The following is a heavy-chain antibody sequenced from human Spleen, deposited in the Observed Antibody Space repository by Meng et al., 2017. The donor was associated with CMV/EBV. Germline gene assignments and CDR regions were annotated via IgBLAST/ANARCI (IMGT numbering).Heavy chain of an antibody. D-gene: IGHD7-27*01. V-gene: IGHV4-30-4*08. CDR2: IYYSGST. CDR3: ARVLGLGNIDY. CDR1: GGAISSGDYY. J-gene: IGHJ4*02. Sequence: QGQLQQWGAGLVKPQQTLSLTSTVSGGAISSGDYYWSWIRQPPGKGLEWIGYIYYSGSTYYNPALKSRVTISVDTSKNQFSLKLSSVTAADTAVYYCARVLGLGNIDYWGQGTLVTVSS.